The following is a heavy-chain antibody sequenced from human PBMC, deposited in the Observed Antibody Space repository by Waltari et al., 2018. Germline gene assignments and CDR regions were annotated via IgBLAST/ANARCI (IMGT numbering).Heavy chain of an antibody. CDR1: GGSISSHY. CDR2: IYYSGST. CDR3: ARDLPYSYGIMGAFDI. J-gene: IGHJ3*02. V-gene: IGHV4-59*11. Sequence: QVQLQESGPGLVKPSETLSLTCTVSGGSISSHYWSWIWQPPGKGLEWIGYIYYSGSTNYNPSLKSRVTISVDTSKNQFSLKLSSVTAADTAVYYCARDLPYSYGIMGAFDIWGQGTMVTVSS. D-gene: IGHD5-18*01.